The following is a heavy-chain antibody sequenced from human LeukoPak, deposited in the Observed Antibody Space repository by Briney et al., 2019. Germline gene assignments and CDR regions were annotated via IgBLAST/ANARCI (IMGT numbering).Heavy chain of an antibody. J-gene: IGHJ6*03. Sequence: PSETLSLTCTVSGGSISSYYWSWIRQPPGKGLEWIGYIYYSGSTNYNPSLKSRVTISVDTSKNQFSLKLSSVTAADTAVYYCARDAGYCSGGSCSNYYYYYMDVWGNGTTVTISS. CDR2: IYYSGST. V-gene: IGHV4-59*01. CDR3: ARDAGYCSGGSCSNYYYYYMDV. D-gene: IGHD2-15*01. CDR1: GGSISSYY.